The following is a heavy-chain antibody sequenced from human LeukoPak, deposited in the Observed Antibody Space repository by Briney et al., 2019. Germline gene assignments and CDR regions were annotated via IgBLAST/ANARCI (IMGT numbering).Heavy chain of an antibody. D-gene: IGHD5-24*01. J-gene: IGHJ5*02. CDR1: GGSFSGYY. CDR3: ARGGRWLQLGGWFDP. CDR2: INHSGST. Sequence: SETLSLTCAVYGGSFSGYYWSWIRQPPGKGLEWIGEINHSGSTNYNPSLKSRVTISVDTSKNQFSLKLSSVTAADTAVYYCARGGRWLQLGGWFDPWGQGTLVTVSS. V-gene: IGHV4-34*01.